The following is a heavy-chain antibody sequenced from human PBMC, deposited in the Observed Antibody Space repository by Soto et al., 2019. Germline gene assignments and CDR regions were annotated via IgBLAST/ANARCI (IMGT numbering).Heavy chain of an antibody. CDR3: ARVRRIFGVVIIGGSTVDY. J-gene: IGHJ4*02. CDR2: ISSSSSTI. V-gene: IGHV3-48*01. D-gene: IGHD3-3*01. CDR1: GFTFSSYS. Sequence: GGSLRLSCAASGFTFSSYSMNWVRQAPGKGLEWVSYISSSSSTIYYADSVKGRFTISRDNAKNSLYLQMNSLRAEDTAVYYCARVRRIFGVVIIGGSTVDYWGQGTLVTVSS.